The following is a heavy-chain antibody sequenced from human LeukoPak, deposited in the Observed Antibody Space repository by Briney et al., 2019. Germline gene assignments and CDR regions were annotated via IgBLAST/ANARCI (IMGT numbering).Heavy chain of an antibody. Sequence: SSETLSLTCAVYGGSFSGYYWSWIRQPPGKGLEWIGEINHSGSTNYNPSLKSRVTISVDTSKKQFSLKLSSVTAADTAVYYCARGAYCTNGVCHRRAFDIWGQGTMVTVSS. CDR2: INHSGST. J-gene: IGHJ3*02. CDR1: GGSFSGYY. CDR3: ARGAYCTNGVCHRRAFDI. D-gene: IGHD2-8*01. V-gene: IGHV4-34*01.